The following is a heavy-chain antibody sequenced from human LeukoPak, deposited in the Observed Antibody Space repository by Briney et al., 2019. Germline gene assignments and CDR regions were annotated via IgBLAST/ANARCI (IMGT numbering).Heavy chain of an antibody. CDR1: KFTFSTFS. Sequence: GGSLRLSCAASKFTFSTFSMSWVRQAPGKGLEWVSSISGSGGYTYYADSVKGRFTISRDNSKNTLYLQLNRLRAEDTAVYYCAKGGAVSSKSITMIRGTRRYYYYMDVWGKGTTVTISS. CDR3: AKGGAVSSKSITMIRGTRRYYYYMDV. V-gene: IGHV3-23*01. D-gene: IGHD3-10*01. J-gene: IGHJ6*03. CDR2: ISGSGGYT.